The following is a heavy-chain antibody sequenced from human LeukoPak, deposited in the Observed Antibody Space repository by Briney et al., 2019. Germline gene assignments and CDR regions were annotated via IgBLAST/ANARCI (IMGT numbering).Heavy chain of an antibody. CDR2: ISRGGNTT. V-gene: IGHV3-11*01. J-gene: IGHJ6*02. D-gene: IGHD5-18*01. CDR1: GFTLSDCY. Sequence: GGPLRLSCAASGFTLSDCYMTWIRQAPGKGLEWISYISRGGNTTHYAESVKGRFTISRDNAKNSLYLQMNSLRAEDTAVYYCARIQVNYYYGMDVWGQGTTVTVS. CDR3: ARIQVNYYYGMDV.